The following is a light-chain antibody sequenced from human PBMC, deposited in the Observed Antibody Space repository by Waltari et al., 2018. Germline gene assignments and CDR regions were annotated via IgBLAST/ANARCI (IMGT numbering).Light chain of an antibody. CDR2: AAS. J-gene: IGKJ2*01. CDR1: QSISSY. Sequence: DITMTLSPSFLSASSGESVTVTCRARQSISSYLNWYQQKPGKAPKLLIYAASSLQSGVPSRFSGSGSGTDFTLTISSLQPEDFATYYCQQSYSTPRSTFGQGTKLEIK. CDR3: QQSYSTPRST. V-gene: IGKV1-39*01.